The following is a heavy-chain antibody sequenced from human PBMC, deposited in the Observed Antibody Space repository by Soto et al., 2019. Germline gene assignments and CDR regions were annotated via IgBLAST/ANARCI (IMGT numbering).Heavy chain of an antibody. CDR1: GYTFTSYG. Sequence: ASVKVSCKASGYTFTSYGISWVRQAHGQGLEWMGWISAYNGNTNYAQKLQGRVTMTTDTSTSTAYMELRSLRSDDTAVYYCARTDIVVVPAAISVGVVQNWFDPWGQGTLVTVSS. CDR2: ISAYNGNT. V-gene: IGHV1-18*01. J-gene: IGHJ5*02. D-gene: IGHD2-2*01. CDR3: ARTDIVVVPAAISVGVVQNWFDP.